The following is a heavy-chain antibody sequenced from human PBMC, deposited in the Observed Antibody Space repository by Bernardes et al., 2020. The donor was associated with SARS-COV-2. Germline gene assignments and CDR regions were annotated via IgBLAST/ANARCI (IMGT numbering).Heavy chain of an antibody. J-gene: IGHJ4*02. CDR1: GFTFSDYY. V-gene: IGHV3-11*06. Sequence: GGSLRLSCAVSGFTFSDYYMTWIRQAPGKGLEWVSSISSSSFYRRYADSVKGRFTVSRDNGKNLLFLQMDSLRAEDTAVYYCTRDAYDVRTGYYAPLIDSWGQGTLVTVSS. CDR3: TRDAYDVRTGYYAPLIDS. D-gene: IGHD3-3*01. CDR2: ISSSSFYR.